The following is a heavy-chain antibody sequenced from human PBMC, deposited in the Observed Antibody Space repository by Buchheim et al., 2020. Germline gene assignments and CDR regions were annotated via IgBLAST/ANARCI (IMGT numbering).Heavy chain of an antibody. J-gene: IGHJ6*02. CDR3: EERGECSSTSYQSNRCFDYGMDV. D-gene: IGHD2-2*01. Sequence: VQLVESGGGLVQPGGSLRLSCAASGFTFSNYWMHWVRHAPGKGLVWVSRISNEGSSITYADSVKGRFSISRDNAKNTLYLQVNSLMAEDTAVYSGEERGECSSTSYQSNRCFDYGMDVWGQGTT. V-gene: IGHV3-74*01. CDR2: ISNEGSSI. CDR1: GFTFSNYW.